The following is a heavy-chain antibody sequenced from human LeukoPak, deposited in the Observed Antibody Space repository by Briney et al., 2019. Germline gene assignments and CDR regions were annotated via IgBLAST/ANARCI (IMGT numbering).Heavy chain of an antibody. D-gene: IGHD4-23*01. CDR3: ARDYGGSSPFDY. CDR1: GFTFSNYE. CDR2: ISSSGSDI. J-gene: IGHJ4*02. Sequence: GGSLRLSCAASGFTFSNYEMHWVRQAPGKGLERVSYISSSGSDIYYADSVKGRFTISRDNAKNSLYLHMNSLRAEDTAVYYCARDYGGSSPFDYWGQGTLVTVSS. V-gene: IGHV3-48*03.